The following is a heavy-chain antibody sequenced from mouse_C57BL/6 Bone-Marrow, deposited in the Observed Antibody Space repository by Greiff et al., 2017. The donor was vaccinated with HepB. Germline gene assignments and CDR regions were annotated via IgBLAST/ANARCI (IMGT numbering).Heavy chain of an antibody. CDR1: GYAFSSSW. J-gene: IGHJ2*01. CDR2: IYPGDGDT. D-gene: IGHD4-1*01. CDR3: ARLGLGDY. Sequence: QVQLKESGPELVKPGASVKISCKASGYAFSSSWMNWVKQRPGKGLEWIGRIYPGDGDTNYNGKFKGKATLTADKSSSTAYMQLSSLTSEDSAVYFCARLGLGDYWGQGTTLTVSS. V-gene: IGHV1-82*01.